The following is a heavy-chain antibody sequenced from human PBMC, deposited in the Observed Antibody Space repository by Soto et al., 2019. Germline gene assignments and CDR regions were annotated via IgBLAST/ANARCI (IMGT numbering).Heavy chain of an antibody. CDR2: IDNGRRDT. J-gene: IGHJ4*02. CDR3: ATGTTGIADFDS. D-gene: IGHD1-1*01. Sequence: DVQLLESGGGLVQSGGSLRLSCTASGFTFGNYAINWVRQAPGKGLEWVSAIDNGRRDTYFADSVKGRFTISRDDSKNTAFLQINSLRIEDTAVYYCATGTTGIADFDSWGQGTLVTVSS. V-gene: IGHV3-23*01. CDR1: GFTFGNYA.